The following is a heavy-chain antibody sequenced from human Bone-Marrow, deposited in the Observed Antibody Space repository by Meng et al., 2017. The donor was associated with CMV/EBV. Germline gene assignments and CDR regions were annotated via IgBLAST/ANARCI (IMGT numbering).Heavy chain of an antibody. D-gene: IGHD2-2*01. CDR3: TRQQYQLLSTRNWFDP. CDR2: IRSKANNYAT. CDR1: GFTFSGSA. V-gene: IGHV3-73*01. Sequence: LSLTCAASGFTFSGSAMHWVRQASGKGLEWVGRIRSKANNYATAYAASVKGRFTISRDDSKNTAYLQMNSLKTEDTAVYYCTRQQYQLLSTRNWFDPWGQGTLVTVSS. J-gene: IGHJ5*02.